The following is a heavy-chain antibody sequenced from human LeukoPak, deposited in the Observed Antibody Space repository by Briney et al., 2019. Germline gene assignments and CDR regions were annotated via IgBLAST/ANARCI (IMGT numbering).Heavy chain of an antibody. Sequence: GGSLRLSCAASGFIVSSHFMSWVRQAPGKGLEWVPVIYVDGSTYYADTVKGRFTISRDNSKNTLFLQMNSLRADDTAVYYCARSSSGWHDYWGQETLVNVSS. D-gene: IGHD6-19*01. CDR2: IYVDGST. V-gene: IGHV3-53*01. CDR3: ARSSSGWHDY. J-gene: IGHJ4*02. CDR1: GFIVSSHF.